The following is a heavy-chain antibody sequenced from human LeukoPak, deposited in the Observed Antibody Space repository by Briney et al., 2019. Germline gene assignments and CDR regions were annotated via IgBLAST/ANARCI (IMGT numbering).Heavy chain of an antibody. V-gene: IGHV3-33*01. CDR2: IWYDGSNK. D-gene: IGHD3-22*01. CDR3: ARDLGSAYYSYYFDY. J-gene: IGHJ4*02. CDR1: GFTFITYG. Sequence: GGSLRLSCAASGFTFITYGMHWVRQGPGKGLEGVSFIWYDGSNKYYADSVKGRFTISRDNSKNTLDLQMNSRRGEDTAVYYCARDLGSAYYSYYFDYWGQGTLVTVAS.